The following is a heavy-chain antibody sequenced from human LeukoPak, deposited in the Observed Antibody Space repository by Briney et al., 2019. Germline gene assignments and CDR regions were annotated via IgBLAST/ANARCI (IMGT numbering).Heavy chain of an antibody. CDR2: ISSNGGST. CDR3: VSNNDYGDYRDGFDI. D-gene: IGHD4-17*01. J-gene: IGHJ3*02. Sequence: GGSLRLSCSASGFTFRSYAMHCVRPAPGKGLEYVSAISSNGGSTYYADSVKGRFTISRDNSKNTLYIQMSSLRAEDTAVYYCVSNNDYGDYRDGFDIWGQGTMVTVSS. V-gene: IGHV3-64*05. CDR1: GFTFRSYA.